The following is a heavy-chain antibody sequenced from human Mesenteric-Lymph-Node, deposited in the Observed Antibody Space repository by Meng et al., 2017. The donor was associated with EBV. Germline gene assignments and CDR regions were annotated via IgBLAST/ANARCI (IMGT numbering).Heavy chain of an antibody. D-gene: IGHD6-13*01. J-gene: IGHJ4*02. CDR2: VDYSGSA. CDR1: GDSSSSRSYN. CDR3: AGRRVASSWADY. Sequence: LQVSGPGRGKPVEARRMICTCSGDSSSSRSYNRVLSRQPRGKVLEWIGNVDYSGSAYYNPSLKSRVTITADTSNNQFSLTLSSVTAADTAVYYCAGRRVASSWADYWGQGTLVTVSS. V-gene: IGHV4-39*01.